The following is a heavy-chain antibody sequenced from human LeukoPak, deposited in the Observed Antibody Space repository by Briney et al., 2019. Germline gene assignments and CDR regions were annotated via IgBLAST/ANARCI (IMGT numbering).Heavy chain of an antibody. CDR3: ARVGDGLNEAFDI. CDR1: GYTFTGYY. D-gene: IGHD5-24*01. V-gene: IGHV1-2*06. Sequence: ASVKVSCKASGYTFTGYYMNWVRQAPGQGLEWMGRINPNSGGTNYAQKFQGRVTMTRDTSISTAYMELSRLRSDDTAVYYCARVGDGLNEAFDIWGQGTMVTVSS. J-gene: IGHJ3*02. CDR2: INPNSGGT.